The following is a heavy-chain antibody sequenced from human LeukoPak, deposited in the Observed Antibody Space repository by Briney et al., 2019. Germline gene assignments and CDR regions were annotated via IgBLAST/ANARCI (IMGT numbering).Heavy chain of an antibody. CDR1: DGSISSYQ. CDR2: IYYSGSA. D-gene: IGHD4-23*01. J-gene: IGHJ4*02. Sequence: SETLSLTCTVSDGSISSYQWSWIRQPPGKGLEWIGNIYYSGSANYNPSLESRVIISVDTSKNQFSLKLSPVTAADTAVYYCARVGVDYSGNIIKYFFDYWGQGTLVTVSS. CDR3: ARVGVDYSGNIIKYFFDY. V-gene: IGHV4-59*01.